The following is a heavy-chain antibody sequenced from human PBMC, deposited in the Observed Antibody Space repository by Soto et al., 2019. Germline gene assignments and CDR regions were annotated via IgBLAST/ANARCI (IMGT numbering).Heavy chain of an antibody. D-gene: IGHD6-13*01. CDR2: ISYDGSNK. CDR3: SIDSLIAAAQYGMAF. J-gene: IGHJ6*02. V-gene: IGHV3-30-3*01. CDR1: GVTFSSYA. Sequence: PGGALRLSCAASGVTFSSYAMHWVRQAPGKGQEGVAVISYDGSNKYYADSVKGRFTISRDNSKNTLYLQMNSLRAEDTAVYYCSIDSLIAAAQYGMAFWAQRTTVTVSS.